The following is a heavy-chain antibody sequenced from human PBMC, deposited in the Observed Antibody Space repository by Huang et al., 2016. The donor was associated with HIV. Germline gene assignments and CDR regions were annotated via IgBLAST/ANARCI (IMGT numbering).Heavy chain of an antibody. CDR3: ARDATKNPRGWFDP. CDR2: ITQLWSP. J-gene: IGHJ5*02. V-gene: IGHV4-34*02. Sequence: QVHLQQWGAGLLKSAETLSLTCAVYGGSLSGYYWSWLRQTPGQGLEWIGEITQLWSPHYNPSLKKRVSLSMDGSKKQFSLKLKSISDADTAVYFCARDATKNPRGWFDPWGQGTLVTVSS. CDR1: GGSLSGYY. D-gene: IGHD3-10*01.